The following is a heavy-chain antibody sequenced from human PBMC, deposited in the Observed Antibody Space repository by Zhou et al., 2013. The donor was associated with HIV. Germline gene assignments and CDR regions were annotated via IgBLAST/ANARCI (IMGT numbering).Heavy chain of an antibody. J-gene: IGHJ5*02. V-gene: IGHV4-38-2*01. D-gene: IGHD2-8*02. CDR1: GYSISSGYY. CDR3: ARAPSVVVDATWGNWFDPR. CDR2: IYHSGNT. Sequence: QVQLQESGPGLVKPPETLSLTCAVSGYSISSGYYWGWIRQPPGKGPEWIATIYHSGNTYYNPSLKSRVTISVDTSKNQFSLRLSSVTAADAAVYYCARAPSVVVDATWGNWFDPRGARGILVTVSS.